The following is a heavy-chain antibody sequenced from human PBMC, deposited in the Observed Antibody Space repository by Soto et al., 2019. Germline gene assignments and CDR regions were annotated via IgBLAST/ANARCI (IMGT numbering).Heavy chain of an antibody. Sequence: PSETLSLTCAVYGGSFSGYYWSWIRQPPGKGLEWIGEINRSGSTNYNPSLKSRVTISVDTSKNQFSLKLTSVTAADTAVYYCARELRYCSGGSCPNWFDPWGQGTLVTVSS. CDR1: GGSFSGYY. CDR3: ARELRYCSGGSCPNWFDP. J-gene: IGHJ5*02. CDR2: INRSGST. V-gene: IGHV4-34*01. D-gene: IGHD2-15*01.